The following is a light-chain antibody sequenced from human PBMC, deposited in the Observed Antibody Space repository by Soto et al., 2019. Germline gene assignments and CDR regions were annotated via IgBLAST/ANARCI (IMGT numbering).Light chain of an antibody. J-gene: IGLJ2*01. V-gene: IGLV2-8*01. CDR1: SSDVGGYNY. Sequence: QSVLTQPPSASGSPGQSVTISCTGTSSDVGGYNYVSWYQQHPGKAPKLIIYEVSVRPSGVPDRFSGSKSGNTASLTVSGLQAEDEGDYYCSSFAGSNTFEVFGGGTKLTVL. CDR2: EVS. CDR3: SSFAGSNTFEV.